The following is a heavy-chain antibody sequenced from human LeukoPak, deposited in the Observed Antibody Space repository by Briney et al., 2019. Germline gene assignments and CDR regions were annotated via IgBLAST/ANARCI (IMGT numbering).Heavy chain of an antibody. V-gene: IGHV1-2*02. CDR1: GYTFTSYA. CDR3: ARDELWFGEGYYYMDV. Sequence: ASVKVSCKASGYTFTSYAMNWVRQAPGQGLEWMGWINPNSGATNYAQRFLGRVTMTRDTSTNTVYMELSSLRSDDTALYYCARDELWFGEGYYYMDVWGTGTTVTVSS. CDR2: INPNSGAT. D-gene: IGHD3-10*01. J-gene: IGHJ6*03.